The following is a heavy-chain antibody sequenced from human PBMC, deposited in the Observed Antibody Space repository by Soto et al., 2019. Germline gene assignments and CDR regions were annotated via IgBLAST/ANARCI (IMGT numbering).Heavy chain of an antibody. J-gene: IGHJ5*02. CDR3: ARDLVPIWNYVGLAPGAQHWFDP. V-gene: IGHV1-46*02. D-gene: IGHD1-7*01. CDR1: GYTFNNYF. CDR2: ITPSSGST. Sequence: QVQLVQSGAEVRKPGASVKVSCKASGYTFNNYFMHWVRQAPAQGLEWMGVITPSSGSTTHAQRFQVRRTMNRDTSTSTVYMELRSLRSEDTAVYFCARDLVPIWNYVGLAPGAQHWFDPWGQGTLVTVSS.